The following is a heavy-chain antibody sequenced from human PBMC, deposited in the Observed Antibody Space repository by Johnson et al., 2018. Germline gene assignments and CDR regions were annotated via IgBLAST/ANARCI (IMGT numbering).Heavy chain of an antibody. CDR1: GFTFGDYA. CDR2: IRSKAYGGTT. Sequence: VQLVQSGGGLVKPGRSLRLCCTASGFTFGDYAMSWFRQAPGKGLEWVGFIRSKAYGGTTEYAASVKGRFTISRDDSKSIAYLQMNSLKTEDTAVFYCTSWDYDSSGYYSAPFDIWGQGTMVTVSS. J-gene: IGHJ3*02. CDR3: TSWDYDSSGYYSAPFDI. V-gene: IGHV3-49*05. D-gene: IGHD3-22*01.